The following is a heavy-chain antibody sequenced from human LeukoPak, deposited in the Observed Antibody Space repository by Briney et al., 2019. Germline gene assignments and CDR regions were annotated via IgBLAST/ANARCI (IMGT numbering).Heavy chain of an antibody. J-gene: IGHJ6*02. CDR3: ARDPGQGPYGMDV. Sequence: GSSVKGSCKASGYTFTSYYMHCVRQAPGQGLEWMGIINPSGGSTSYAQKFQGRVTMTRDTSTSTVYMELSSLRSEDTAVYYCARDPGQGPYGMDVWGQGTTVTVSS. V-gene: IGHV1-46*01. CDR2: INPSGGST. CDR1: GYTFTSYY.